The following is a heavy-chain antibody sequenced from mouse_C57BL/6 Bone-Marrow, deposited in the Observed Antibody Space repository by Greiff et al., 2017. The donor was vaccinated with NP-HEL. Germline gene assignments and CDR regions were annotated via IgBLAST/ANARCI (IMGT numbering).Heavy chain of an antibody. Sequence: EVKLMESGGGLVQSGRSLRLSCATSGFTFSDFYMEWVRQAPGKGLEWIAARRNKANDYTTEYSASVKGRFIVSRDTSQSILYLQMNALRAEDTAIYYCARDDIGLLGPFAYWGQGTLVTVSA. V-gene: IGHV7-1*01. CDR2: RRNKANDYTT. CDR3: ARDDIGLLGPFAY. J-gene: IGHJ3*01. D-gene: IGHD2-3*01. CDR1: GFTFSDFY.